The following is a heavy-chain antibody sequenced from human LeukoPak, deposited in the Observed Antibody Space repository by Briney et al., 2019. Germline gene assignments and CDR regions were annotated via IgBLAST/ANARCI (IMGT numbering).Heavy chain of an antibody. CDR3: ARGGNSAGRLRYFDWLYRD. Sequence: ASVKVSFKASGYTFTSYYMHWVRQAPGQGLEWMGIINPSGGSTSYAQKFQGRVTITADESTSTAYMELSSLRSEDTAVYYCARGGNSAGRLRYFDWLYRDWGQGTLVTVSS. J-gene: IGHJ4*02. D-gene: IGHD3-9*01. CDR2: INPSGGST. V-gene: IGHV1-46*01. CDR1: GYTFTSYY.